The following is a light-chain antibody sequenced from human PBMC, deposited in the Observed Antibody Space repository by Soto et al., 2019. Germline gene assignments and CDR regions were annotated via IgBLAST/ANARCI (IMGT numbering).Light chain of an antibody. Sequence: QSVLTQPPSASGSPGQSVTISCTGMSSDVGGYNYVSWYQQHPGKAPKLMTYEVSKRPSGVPDRFSGSKSGNTASLTVSGLQAEDEADYYCSSYAGSNSVVFGGGTKLTVL. CDR1: SSDVGGYNY. V-gene: IGLV2-8*01. CDR2: EVS. CDR3: SSYAGSNSVV. J-gene: IGLJ2*01.